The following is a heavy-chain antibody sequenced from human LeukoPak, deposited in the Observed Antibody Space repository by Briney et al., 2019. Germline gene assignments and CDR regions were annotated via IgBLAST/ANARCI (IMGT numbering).Heavy chain of an antibody. CDR2: LSGNGNTI. D-gene: IGHD6-19*01. J-gene: IGHJ4*02. CDR1: GFTFSTYA. V-gene: IGHV3-23*01. CDR3: AKGSGWYLGPGGDY. Sequence: PGGSLRLSCAASGFTFSTYAMSWVRQAPGKGLECVSALSGNGNTIYYADSVKGRFTISRDNSKNTLSLQMNSLRAEDTAVYYCAKGSGWYLGPGGDYWGQGTLVTVSS.